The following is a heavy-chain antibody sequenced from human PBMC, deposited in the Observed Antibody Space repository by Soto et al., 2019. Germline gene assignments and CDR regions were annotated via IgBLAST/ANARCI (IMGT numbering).Heavy chain of an antibody. Sequence: GWSLKISCKGSGYSLTSYWSRCVRQVPGKGLEWMGRIDPSDSYTKYSPSFEGHVTISADKSISTAYLQWSSPKASDTAMYYCASTYSPNYYYYGMDVWGQGTTVTVSS. CDR3: ASTYSPNYYYYGMDV. CDR2: IDPSDSYT. CDR1: GYSLTSYW. J-gene: IGHJ6*02. D-gene: IGHD4-4*01. V-gene: IGHV5-10-1*01.